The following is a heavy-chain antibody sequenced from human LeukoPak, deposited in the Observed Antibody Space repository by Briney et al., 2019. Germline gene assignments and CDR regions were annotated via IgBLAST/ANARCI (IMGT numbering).Heavy chain of an antibody. D-gene: IGHD3-9*01. V-gene: IGHV6-1*01. CDR3: ARDLRDYDILTGYYVGAGDYYYGMDV. J-gene: IGHJ6*02. CDR2: TYYRSKWYN. CDR1: GDSVSSNSAA. Sequence: SQTLSLTCAISGDSVSSNSAAWNWIRQSPSRGLEWLGRTYYRSKWYNDYAVSVKSRITINPDTSKNQFSLQLNSVTPEDTAVYYCARDLRDYDILTGYYVGAGDYYYGMDVWGQGTTVTVSS.